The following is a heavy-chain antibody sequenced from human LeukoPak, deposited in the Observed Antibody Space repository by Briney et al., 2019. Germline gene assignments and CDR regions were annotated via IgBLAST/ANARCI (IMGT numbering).Heavy chain of an antibody. CDR1: GYTFTCYG. Sequence: ASVKDSCKASGYTFTCYGISWVRQAPGQGLEWMGWISAYNGNTNYAQKLQGRVTMTTDTSTSTAYMELRSLRSDDTAVYYCARSSITGTGQTSNHFDYWGQGTLVTVSS. CDR3: ARSSITGTGQTSNHFDY. J-gene: IGHJ4*02. D-gene: IGHD1-7*01. V-gene: IGHV1-18*01. CDR2: ISAYNGNT.